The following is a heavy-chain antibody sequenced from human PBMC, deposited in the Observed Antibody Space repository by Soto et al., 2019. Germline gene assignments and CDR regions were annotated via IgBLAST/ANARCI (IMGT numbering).Heavy chain of an antibody. D-gene: IGHD6-13*01. CDR2: ISSNSAYI. CDR1: GFTFRSFT. V-gene: IGHV3-21*01. CDR3: TRDASRDSSARGWFDP. J-gene: IGHJ5*02. Sequence: GGSLRLSCAASGFTFRSFTMNWVRQAQGKGLEWVSTISSNSAYIYYTDALRGRFTISRDNAKNSLHLQMTSLRAEDTAVYYCTRDASRDSSARGWFDPWGPGTLVTVSS.